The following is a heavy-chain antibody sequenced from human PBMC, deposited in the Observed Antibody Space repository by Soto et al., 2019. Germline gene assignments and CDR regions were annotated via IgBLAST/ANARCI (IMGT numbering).Heavy chain of an antibody. CDR3: ASTSFGYSYGYRY. CDR2: IYYSGST. Sequence: SETLSLTCTVSGGSICSGDYYWSWIRQPPGKGLEWIGYIYYSGSTYYNPSLKSRVTISVDTSKNQFSLKLSSVTAADTAVYYCASTSFGYSYGYRYWGQGTLVTVSS. J-gene: IGHJ4*02. CDR1: GGSICSGDYY. D-gene: IGHD5-18*01. V-gene: IGHV4-30-4*01.